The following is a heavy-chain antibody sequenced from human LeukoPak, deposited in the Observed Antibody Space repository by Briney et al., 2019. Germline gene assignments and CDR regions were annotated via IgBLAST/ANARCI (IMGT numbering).Heavy chain of an antibody. J-gene: IGHJ3*02. D-gene: IGHD4-23*01. CDR1: GFTFSSYW. CDR2: INTDGSAT. V-gene: IGHV3-74*01. Sequence: GGSLRLSCAASGFTFSSYWMHWVRQAPGKGLVWVSRINTDGSATTYADSVKGRFTISRDNAKNSLYLQMNSLRAEDTAVYYCARDLTTVVPGDAFDIWGQGTMVTVSS. CDR3: ARDLTTVVPGDAFDI.